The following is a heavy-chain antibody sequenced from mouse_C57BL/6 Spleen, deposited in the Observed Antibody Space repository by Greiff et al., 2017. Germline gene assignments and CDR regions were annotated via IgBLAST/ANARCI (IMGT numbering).Heavy chain of an antibody. D-gene: IGHD2-3*01. Sequence: QVQLQQPGAELVKPGASVKLSCKASGYTFTSYWMHWVKQRPGQGLEWIGMIHPNSGSTNYNEKFKSKATLTVDKSSSTAYMQLSSLTSEDSAVYYCARENDGYRSWFACWGQGTMVTASA. J-gene: IGHJ3*01. CDR3: ARENDGYRSWFAC. CDR2: IHPNSGST. CDR1: GYTFTSYW. V-gene: IGHV1-64*01.